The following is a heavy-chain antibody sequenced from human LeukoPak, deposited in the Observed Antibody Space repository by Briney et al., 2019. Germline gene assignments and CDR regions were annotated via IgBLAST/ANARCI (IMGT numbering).Heavy chain of an antibody. D-gene: IGHD3-22*01. CDR2: ISYDGSNK. CDR1: GFTFSSYG. Sequence: GRSLRLSCAASGFTFSSYGMHWVRQAPGKGLEWVAVISYDGSNKYYADSVKGRFTISRDNSKNTLYLQMNSLRAEDTAVYYCAKVSSEDSSGSTRHFDYWGQGTLVIVSS. CDR3: AKVSSEDSSGSTRHFDY. V-gene: IGHV3-30*18. J-gene: IGHJ4*02.